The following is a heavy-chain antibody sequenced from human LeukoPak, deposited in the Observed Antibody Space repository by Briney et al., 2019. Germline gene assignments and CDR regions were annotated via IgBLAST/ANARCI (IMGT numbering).Heavy chain of an antibody. CDR3: AREDIVVEPAAPTT. CDR2: IIPILGIA. CDR1: GGTFISYT. J-gene: IGHJ4*02. V-gene: IGHV1-69*10. D-gene: IGHD2-2*01. Sequence: ASVKVSCKASGGTFISYTISWVRQAPGQGLEWMGGIIPILGIANYAQKFQGRVTITADKSTSTAYMELSSLRSEDTAVYYCAREDIVVEPAAPTTWGQGTLVTVSS.